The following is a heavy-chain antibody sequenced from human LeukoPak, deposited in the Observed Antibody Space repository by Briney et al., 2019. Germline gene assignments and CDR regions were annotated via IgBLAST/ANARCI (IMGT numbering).Heavy chain of an antibody. CDR3: ASRKLGNDY. Sequence: SETLSLTCTVSGYSISSGYYWSWIRQSPGKGLGWIGYIYYTGTSYNPSLKSRVTISADTSKNQFSLNLSSVTAADTAVYYCASRKLGNDYWGQGTLVTVSS. D-gene: IGHD7-27*01. CDR1: GYSISSGYY. V-gene: IGHV4-61*01. CDR2: IYYTGT. J-gene: IGHJ4*02.